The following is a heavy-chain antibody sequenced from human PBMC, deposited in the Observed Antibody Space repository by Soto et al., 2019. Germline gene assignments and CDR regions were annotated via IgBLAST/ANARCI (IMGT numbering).Heavy chain of an antibody. Sequence: PGGSLRLSCAASGFTFSSYAMHWVRQAPGKGLEWVAVISYDGSNKYYADYVKGRFTISRDNSKNTLYLQMNSLRAEDTAVYYCARILKSRQYYDFWSGYNYYYGMDVWGQGTTVTVSS. CDR2: ISYDGSNK. J-gene: IGHJ6*02. V-gene: IGHV3-30-3*01. D-gene: IGHD3-3*01. CDR3: ARILKSRQYYDFWSGYNYYYGMDV. CDR1: GFTFSSYA.